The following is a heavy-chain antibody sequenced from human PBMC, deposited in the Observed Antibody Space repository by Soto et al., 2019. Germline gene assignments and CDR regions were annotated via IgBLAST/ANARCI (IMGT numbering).Heavy chain of an antibody. CDR1: GFTFSSYA. Sequence: GGSLRLSCAASGFTFSSYAMSWVRQAPGKVLEWVSAISGSGGSTYYADSVKGRFTISRDNSKNTLYLQMNSLRAEDTAVYYCAKAWDDYIWGSYRYEANWFDPWGQGTLVTVSS. V-gene: IGHV3-23*01. CDR2: ISGSGGST. J-gene: IGHJ5*02. D-gene: IGHD3-16*02. CDR3: AKAWDDYIWGSYRYEANWFDP.